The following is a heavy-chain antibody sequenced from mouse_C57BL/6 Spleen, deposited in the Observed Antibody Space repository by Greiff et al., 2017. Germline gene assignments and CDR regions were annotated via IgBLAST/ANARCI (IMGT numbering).Heavy chain of an antibody. D-gene: IGHD1-1*01. V-gene: IGHV5-6*01. CDR3: ARHAHYGSSGYFDV. Sequence: EVPLVESGGDLVKPGGSLKLSCAASGFTFSSYGMSWVRQTPDKRLEWVATISSGGSYTYYPDSVKGRFTISRDNAKNTLYPQMRSLKSEDTAMYYCARHAHYGSSGYFDVWGTGTTVTVSS. CDR2: ISSGGSYT. CDR1: GFTFSSYG. J-gene: IGHJ1*03.